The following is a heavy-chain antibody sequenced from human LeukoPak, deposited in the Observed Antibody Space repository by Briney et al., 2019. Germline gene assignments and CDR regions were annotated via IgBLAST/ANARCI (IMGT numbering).Heavy chain of an antibody. J-gene: IGHJ5*02. CDR3: ARQYSSGWPPGWFDP. Sequence: PSETLSLTCTVSSGSISSSSYYWGWIRQPPGKGLEWIGSIYYSGSTYYNPSLKSRVTISVDTSKNQFSLKLSSVTAADTAVYYCARQYSSGWPPGWFDPWGQGTLVTVSS. V-gene: IGHV4-39*01. D-gene: IGHD6-19*01. CDR1: SGSISSSSYY. CDR2: IYYSGST.